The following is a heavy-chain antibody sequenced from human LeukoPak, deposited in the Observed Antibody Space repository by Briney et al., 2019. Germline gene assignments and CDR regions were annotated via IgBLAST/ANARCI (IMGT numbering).Heavy chain of an antibody. CDR1: GFTFDDYA. D-gene: IGHD6-19*01. CDR3: AKDMYSSRPREY. Sequence: QPGRSPRLSCAASGFTFDDYAMHWVRQAPGKGLEWVSLISGDGGSTYYADSVKGRFTISRDNSKNSLYLQMNSLRTEDTALYYCAKDMYSSRPREYWGQGTLDTVSS. V-gene: IGHV3-43*02. CDR2: ISGDGGST. J-gene: IGHJ4*02.